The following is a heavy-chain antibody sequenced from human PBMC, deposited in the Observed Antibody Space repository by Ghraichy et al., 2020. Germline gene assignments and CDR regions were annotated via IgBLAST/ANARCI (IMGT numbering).Heavy chain of an antibody. Sequence: AGSLRLSCAASGFTFSTYVMSWVRQAPGKGLEWVSGISSGGGGTYYADSVKGRFTISRDNSKNTLYLQMNTLRAEDSAIYYCAKLLERYYDSSGYPPSYWGQGTLVTVSS. CDR1: GFTFSTYV. CDR3: AKLLERYYDSSGYPPSY. D-gene: IGHD3-22*01. CDR2: ISSGGGGT. V-gene: IGHV3-23*01. J-gene: IGHJ4*02.